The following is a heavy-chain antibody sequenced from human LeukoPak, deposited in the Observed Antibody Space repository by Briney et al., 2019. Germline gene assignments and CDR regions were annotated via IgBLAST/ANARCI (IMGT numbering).Heavy chain of an antibody. J-gene: IGHJ4*02. CDR3: ARGKRGYSGYYFDY. D-gene: IGHD5-12*01. Sequence: PGGYLRLSCAASGFTFSSYDMHWVRQATGKGLEWVSAIGTAGDTYYPGSVKGRFTISRENAKNSLYLQMNSLRAGDTAVYYCARGKRGYSGYYFDYWGQGTLVTVSS. V-gene: IGHV3-13*01. CDR2: IGTAGDT. CDR1: GFTFSSYD.